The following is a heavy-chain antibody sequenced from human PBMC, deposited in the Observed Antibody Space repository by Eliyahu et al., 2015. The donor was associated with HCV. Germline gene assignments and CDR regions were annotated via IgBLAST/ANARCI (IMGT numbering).Heavy chain of an antibody. CDR1: GGSFSGYY. Sequence: QVQLQQWGAGLLKPSETLSLTCAVYGGSFSGYYWXWIRQPPGKGLEWIGEINHSGSTNYNPPLKSRVTISVDTSKNQFSLKLSSVTAADTAVYYCARAPIVVVPAAMGPNYYYGMDVWGQGTTVTVSS. J-gene: IGHJ6*02. CDR2: INHSGST. D-gene: IGHD2-2*01. CDR3: ARAPIVVVPAAMGPNYYYGMDV. V-gene: IGHV4-34*01.